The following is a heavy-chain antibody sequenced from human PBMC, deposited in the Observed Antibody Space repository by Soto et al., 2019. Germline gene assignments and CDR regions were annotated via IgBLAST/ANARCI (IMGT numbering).Heavy chain of an antibody. CDR2: ITPIFGTA. CDR3: ARGGHIAVVTASFDY. D-gene: IGHD2-21*02. V-gene: IGHV1-69*13. J-gene: IGHJ4*02. Sequence: SVKVSCKASGGTFSSYAISWVRQAPGQGLEWMGGITPIFGTANYAQKFQGRVTITADESTSTAYMELSSLRSDDTAVYYCARGGHIAVVTASFDYWGQGTLVTVSS. CDR1: GGTFSSYA.